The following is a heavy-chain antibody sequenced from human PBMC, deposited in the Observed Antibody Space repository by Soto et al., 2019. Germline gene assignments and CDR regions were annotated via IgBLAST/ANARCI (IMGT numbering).Heavy chain of an antibody. V-gene: IGHV4-61*08. CDR2: IYYTGST. Sequence: SETLSLTCTVSGGSVSSGGYYWSWIRQPPGKGLEWIGFIYYTGSTNYNPSLKSRVTISLDTSKNQFSLKLSSVTAADTAMYYCAKYRMFWGLQYWGPGTLVTVSS. J-gene: IGHJ4*02. D-gene: IGHD3-16*01. CDR1: GGSVSSGGYY. CDR3: AKYRMFWGLQY.